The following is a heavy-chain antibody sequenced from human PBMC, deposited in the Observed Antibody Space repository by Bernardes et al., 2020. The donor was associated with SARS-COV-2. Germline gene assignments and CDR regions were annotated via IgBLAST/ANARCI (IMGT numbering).Heavy chain of an antibody. CDR1: GFTFGDYA. V-gene: IGHV3-9*01. J-gene: IGHJ4*02. CDR3: AKDIDYYDSSGYVDY. CDR2: TSWNSGSI. Sequence: GGSLRLCCAASGFTFGDYAMHLFLQAPGKGLEWVPGTSWNSGSIGYADSVKGRFTISRDNAKNSLYLQMNSLRAEDTALYYCAKDIDYYDSSGYVDYWGQGTLVTVSS. D-gene: IGHD3-22*01.